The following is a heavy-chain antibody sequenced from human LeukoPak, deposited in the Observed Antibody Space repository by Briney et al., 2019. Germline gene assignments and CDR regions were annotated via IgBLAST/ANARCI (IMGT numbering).Heavy chain of an antibody. D-gene: IGHD2-2*02. V-gene: IGHV1-24*01. Sequence: ASVKVSCKVSGYTLTELSMHWVRQAPGKGLGWMGGFDPEDGETIYAQKFQGRVTMTEDTSTDTAYVELSSLRSEDTAVYYCATFRCSSTSCYIGFDYWGQGTLVTVSS. CDR2: FDPEDGET. CDR3: ATFRCSSTSCYIGFDY. CDR1: GYTLTELS. J-gene: IGHJ4*02.